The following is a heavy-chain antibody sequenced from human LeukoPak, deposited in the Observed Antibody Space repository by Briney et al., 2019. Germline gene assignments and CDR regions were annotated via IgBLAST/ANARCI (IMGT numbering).Heavy chain of an antibody. J-gene: IGHJ4*02. V-gene: IGHV4-59*01. Sequence: SETLSLTCTVSGGSISSYYWNWIRQPPGKGLGWIGYIYYSGSTNYNPSLKSRVTISVDTSKNQFSLKLSSVTAADTAVYYCARENAVRRYFDYWGQGTLVTVSS. CDR2: IYYSGST. D-gene: IGHD3-10*01. CDR1: GGSISSYY. CDR3: ARENAVRRYFDY.